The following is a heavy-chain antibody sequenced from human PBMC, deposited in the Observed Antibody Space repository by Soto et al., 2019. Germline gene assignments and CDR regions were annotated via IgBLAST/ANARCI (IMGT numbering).Heavy chain of an antibody. CDR3: ARGFEEQQLVPIDP. CDR2: INHSGST. J-gene: IGHJ5*02. Sequence: PSETLSLTCAVYGGSFSGYYWSWIRQPPGKGLEWIGEINHSGSTNYNPSLKSRVTISVDTSKNQFSLKLSSVTAADTAVYYCARGFEEQQLVPIDPWGQGTLVTVSS. D-gene: IGHD6-13*01. V-gene: IGHV4-34*01. CDR1: GGSFSGYY.